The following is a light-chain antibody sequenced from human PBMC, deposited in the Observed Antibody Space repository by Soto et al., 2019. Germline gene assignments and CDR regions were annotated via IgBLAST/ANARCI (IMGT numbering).Light chain of an antibody. CDR3: SSYKSSSTLPYV. CDR1: SSDVGGYNY. Sequence: QSALTQPASVSGSPGQSITISCTGTSSDVGGYNYVSWYQQHPGKAPKLMIYDVSNRPSGVSNRFSGSKSANTASLTISGLQAEDEADYYCSSYKSSSTLPYVFGTGTKLTVL. CDR2: DVS. V-gene: IGLV2-14*01. J-gene: IGLJ1*01.